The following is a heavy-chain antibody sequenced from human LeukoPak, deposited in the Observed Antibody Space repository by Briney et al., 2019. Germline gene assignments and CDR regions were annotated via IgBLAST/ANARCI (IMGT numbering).Heavy chain of an antibody. V-gene: IGHV1-46*01. D-gene: IGHD3-3*01. CDR2: INPSGGST. CDR3: AREYYDFWSGYPRDAFDI. J-gene: IGHJ3*02. Sequence: ASVKVSCKASGYTFTSYYMHWVRQAPGQGLEWMGIINPSGGSTSYAQKFQGRVTMTRDTSTSTVYMELSSLRSEDTAVYYCAREYYDFWSGYPRDAFDIWGQGTMVTVSS. CDR1: GYTFTSYY.